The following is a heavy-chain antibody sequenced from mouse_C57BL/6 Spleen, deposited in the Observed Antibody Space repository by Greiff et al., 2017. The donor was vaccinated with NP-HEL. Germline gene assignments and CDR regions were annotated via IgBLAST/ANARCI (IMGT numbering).Heavy chain of an antibody. CDR2: ISDGGSYT. CDR1: GFTFSSYA. CDR3: ARGTTVVAYYFDY. V-gene: IGHV5-4*01. Sequence: EVQLVESGGGLVKPGGSLKLSCEASGFTFSSYAMSWVRQTPGKRLEWVATISDGGSYTSYPDNVKGRFTISRDNAKNNLYLQMSHLKSEDSAMYYGARGTTVVAYYFDYWGQGTTLTVSS. D-gene: IGHD1-1*01. J-gene: IGHJ2*01.